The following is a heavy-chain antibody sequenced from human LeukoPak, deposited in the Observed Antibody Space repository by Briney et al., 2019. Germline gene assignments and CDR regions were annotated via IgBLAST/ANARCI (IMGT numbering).Heavy chain of an antibody. CDR1: GGSITSSSYY. V-gene: IGHV4-39*07. D-gene: IGHD3-22*01. CDR3: ARRWWDSSGYYYWAAFDI. Sequence: SEILSLTCTVSGGSITSSSYYWGWIRQPPGKGLEWIGSIYYSGSTYYNPSLKSRVTISVDTSKNQFSLKLSSVTAADTAVYYCARRWWDSSGYYYWAAFDIWGQGTMVTVSS. CDR2: IYYSGST. J-gene: IGHJ3*02.